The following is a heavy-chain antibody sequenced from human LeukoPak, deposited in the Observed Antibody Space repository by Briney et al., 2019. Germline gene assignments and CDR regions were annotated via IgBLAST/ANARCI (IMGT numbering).Heavy chain of an antibody. V-gene: IGHV3-64*01. Sequence: GGSLRLSCAASGFTFSSYAMHWVRQAPGKGLEYVSAISSNGGSTYYANSVKGRFTISRDNSKNTLYLQMGSLRAEDMAVYYCAKNYDLLLTSMDVWGQGTTVTVSS. J-gene: IGHJ6*02. D-gene: IGHD3-3*01. CDR2: ISSNGGST. CDR3: AKNYDLLLTSMDV. CDR1: GFTFSSYA.